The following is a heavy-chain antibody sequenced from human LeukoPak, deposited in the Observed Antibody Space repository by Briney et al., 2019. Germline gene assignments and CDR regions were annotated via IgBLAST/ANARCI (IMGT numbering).Heavy chain of an antibody. J-gene: IGHJ4*02. Sequence: PGGSLRLSCAASGFTFSGSAMHWVRQASGKGLEWVGRIRSKAKSYATAYAESVKGRFTISRDDSKNTAYLQMNSLKTEDTAVYYCTRRGEYSGSSDDYWGQGTLVTVSS. D-gene: IGHD1-26*01. CDR1: GFTFSGSA. V-gene: IGHV3-73*01. CDR3: TRRGEYSGSSDDY. CDR2: IRSKAKSYAT.